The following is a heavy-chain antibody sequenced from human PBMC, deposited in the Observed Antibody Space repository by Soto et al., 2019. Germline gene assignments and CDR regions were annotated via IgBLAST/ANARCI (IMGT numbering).Heavy chain of an antibody. CDR1: GGSISTFL. CDR2: IYYSGST. V-gene: IGHV4-59*01. Sequence: PSETLSLTCTVTGGSISTFLWNWIRQPPGKGLEWIGSIYYSGSTNYNPSLKSRVTISVDTSKNQFSLKLSSVTAADTAVYYCARWYGGSLDYWGQGTLVTVSS. J-gene: IGHJ4*02. D-gene: IGHD4-17*01. CDR3: ARWYGGSLDY.